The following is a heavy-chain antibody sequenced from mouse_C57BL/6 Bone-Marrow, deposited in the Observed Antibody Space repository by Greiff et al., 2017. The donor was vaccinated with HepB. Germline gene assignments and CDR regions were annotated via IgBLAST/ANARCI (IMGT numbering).Heavy chain of an antibody. CDR2: ISYDGSN. V-gene: IGHV3-6*01. CDR3: ARGAFYYYGSSRFAY. D-gene: IGHD1-1*01. Sequence: VQLKESGPGLVKPSQSLSLTCSVTGYSITSGYYWNWIRQFPGNKLEWMGYISYDGSNNYNPSLKNRISITRDTSKNQFFLKLNSVTTEYTATYYCARGAFYYYGSSRFAYWGQGTLVTVSA. CDR1: GYSITSGYY. J-gene: IGHJ3*01.